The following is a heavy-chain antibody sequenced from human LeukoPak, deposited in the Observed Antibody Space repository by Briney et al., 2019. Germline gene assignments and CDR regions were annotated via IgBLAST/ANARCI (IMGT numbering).Heavy chain of an antibody. Sequence: SETLSLTCTVSGGSISSYYWSWIRQPPGKGLEGIGYIYYSGSTNYNPSLKSRVTISVDTSKNQFSLKLSSVPAADTAVYYCARSGYSYGADAFDIWGQGTMVTVSS. CDR1: GGSISSYY. CDR2: IYYSGST. CDR3: ARSGYSYGADAFDI. J-gene: IGHJ3*02. D-gene: IGHD5-18*01. V-gene: IGHV4-59*01.